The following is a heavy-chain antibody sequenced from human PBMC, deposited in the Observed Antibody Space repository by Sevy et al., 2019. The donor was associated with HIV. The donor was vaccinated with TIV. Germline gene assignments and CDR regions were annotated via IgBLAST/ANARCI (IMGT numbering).Heavy chain of an antibody. V-gene: IGHV3-23*01. Sequence: GGSLRLSCAFSGFNFGSYSMNWVRQGPGKGLEWVAGISDNGGETYHAVSVKGRFTVARDNSKNTLFLQMNSLRAEDTAVYYCAKTIFGVAQVFDMWDQGTMVTVSS. J-gene: IGHJ3*02. CDR2: ISDNGGET. D-gene: IGHD3-3*01. CDR3: AKTIFGVAQVFDM. CDR1: GFNFGSYS.